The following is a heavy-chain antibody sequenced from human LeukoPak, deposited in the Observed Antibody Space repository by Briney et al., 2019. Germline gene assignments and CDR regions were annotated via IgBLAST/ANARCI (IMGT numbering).Heavy chain of an antibody. CDR3: ARNPCSGGSCPLRM. CDR1: GYPFASYG. J-gene: IGHJ4*02. D-gene: IGHD2-15*01. V-gene: IGHV1-18*01. Sequence: ASVKVSCKASGYPFASYGINWVRQAPGQGLEYMGWISPYNGDTNYIQNFQGRVTMTTDTSTTTAYMELRSLISDDTAVYYCARNPCSGGSCPLRMWGQGTLVTVSS. CDR2: ISPYNGDT.